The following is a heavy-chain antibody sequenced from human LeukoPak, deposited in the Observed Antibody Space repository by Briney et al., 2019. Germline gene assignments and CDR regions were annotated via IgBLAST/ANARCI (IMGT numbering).Heavy chain of an antibody. CDR1: GFTFSSYG. CDR2: ISYDGSNK. J-gene: IGHJ5*02. D-gene: IGHD2-15*01. Sequence: GRSLRLSCAASGFTFSSYGMHWVRQAPGKGLAWVALISYDGSNKYYADSVKGRFTISRDNSKNTLYVQMNSLRAEDTALYYCAKDLTGYCSGGSCYTNWFDPWGQGTLVTVSS. CDR3: AKDLTGYCSGGSCYTNWFDP. V-gene: IGHV3-30*18.